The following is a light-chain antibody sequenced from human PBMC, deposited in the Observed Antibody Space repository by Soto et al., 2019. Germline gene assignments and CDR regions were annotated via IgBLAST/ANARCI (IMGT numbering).Light chain of an antibody. V-gene: IGLV2-14*03. CDR3: GSYTSSSTVV. CDR1: SSDVGRYNY. J-gene: IGLJ3*02. CDR2: DVS. Sequence: QSALTQPASVSGSPGQSITISCTGTSSDVGRYNYVSWYQQHPGKAPKLMIYDVSIRPSGVSDRFAGSKSGNTASLTISGLQAEDEADYYCGSYTSSSTVVFGGGTKLTVL.